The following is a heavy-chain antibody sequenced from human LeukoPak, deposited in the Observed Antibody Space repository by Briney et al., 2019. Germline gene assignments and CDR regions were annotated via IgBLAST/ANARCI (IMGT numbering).Heavy chain of an antibody. Sequence: TGGSLRLSCAASGFTFSDYNMNWVRQAPGKGLEWVSVISSSSTYIYYADSVKGRFTISRDNAKNSLYLQMNSLRVEDTAVYYCARVSTAVSLAIDYWGQGTLVTVST. CDR1: GFTFSDYN. CDR2: ISSSSTYI. D-gene: IGHD6-13*01. J-gene: IGHJ4*02. V-gene: IGHV3-21*06. CDR3: ARVSTAVSLAIDY.